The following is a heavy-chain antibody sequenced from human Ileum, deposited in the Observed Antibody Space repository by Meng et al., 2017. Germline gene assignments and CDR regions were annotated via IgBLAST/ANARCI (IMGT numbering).Heavy chain of an antibody. CDR1: GGSDSDGDYY. D-gene: IGHD3-22*01. CDR3: ARAYYDSSGLNWFDS. J-gene: IGHJ5*01. V-gene: IGHV4-31*03. Sequence: QVHLLESGPGPVNPSQHPSLTCTVSGGSDSDGDYYWSWVRQHPGKGLECMGHMYSSGNAYYNPSLKSRVSMSVDTSKNQFSVRLSSVTAADTAIYYCARAYYDSSGLNWFDSWGQGTLVTVSS. CDR2: MYSSGNA.